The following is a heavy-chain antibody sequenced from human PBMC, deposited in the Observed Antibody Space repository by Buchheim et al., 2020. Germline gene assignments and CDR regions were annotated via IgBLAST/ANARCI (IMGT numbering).Heavy chain of an antibody. CDR2: INPSGGST. D-gene: IGHD2-15*01. CDR1: GYTFTSYY. V-gene: IGHV1-46*01. J-gene: IGHJ6*02. Sequence: QVQLVQSGAEVKKPGASVKVSCKASGYTFTSYYMHWVRQAPGQGLEWMGIINPSGGSTSYAQKFQGRVPMTRDTSTSTSYMELSSLRSEDTAVYDCARSFLGYCSGGSCPYGMDVWGQGTT. CDR3: ARSFLGYCSGGSCPYGMDV.